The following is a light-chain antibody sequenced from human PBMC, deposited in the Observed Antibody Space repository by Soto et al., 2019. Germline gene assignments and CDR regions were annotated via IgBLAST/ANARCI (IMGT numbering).Light chain of an antibody. V-gene: IGLV2-11*01. CDR3: CSYAGSYTLV. Sequence: QSALTQPASVSGSPGQSITISCTGTNSDVGGYGYVSWYQQHPGKAPKLLIFETSHRPSGVPDRFSGSKSGNTASLTISGLQAEDEADYYCCSYAGSYTLVFGTGTKVTVL. J-gene: IGLJ1*01. CDR2: ETS. CDR1: NSDVGGYGY.